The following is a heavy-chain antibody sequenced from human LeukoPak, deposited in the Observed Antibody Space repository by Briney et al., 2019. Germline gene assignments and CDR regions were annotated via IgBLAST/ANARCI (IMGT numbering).Heavy chain of an antibody. CDR1: GYTFTSYG. D-gene: IGHD4-23*01. J-gene: IGHJ3*02. CDR2: ISAYNGKT. Sequence: ASVKVSCKASGYTFTSYGISWVRQAPGQGLEWMGWISAYNGKTNYAQKLQGRVTMTTDTSTNTAYMELRSLRSDDTAVYYCARDRKLNYGGNPESAFDIWGQGTMVTVSS. CDR3: ARDRKLNYGGNPESAFDI. V-gene: IGHV1-18*01.